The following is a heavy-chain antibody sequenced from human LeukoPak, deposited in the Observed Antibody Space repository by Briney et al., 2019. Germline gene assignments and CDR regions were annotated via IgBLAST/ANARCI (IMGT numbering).Heavy chain of an antibody. D-gene: IGHD4-17*01. Sequence: SQTLSLTCAISGDSFSSNSVAWNWIRQSPSRGLAWLGRTYFRSKWYFDYAVSVKSRITINPDTSKNQFSLHLNSVTPEDTAMYYCARDYGDFWGQGTLVTVSS. J-gene: IGHJ4*02. V-gene: IGHV6-1*01. CDR1: GDSFSSNSVA. CDR2: TYFRSKWYF. CDR3: ARDYGDF.